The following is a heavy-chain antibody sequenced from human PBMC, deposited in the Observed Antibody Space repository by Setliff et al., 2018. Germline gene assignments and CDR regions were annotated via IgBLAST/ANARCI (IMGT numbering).Heavy chain of an antibody. J-gene: IGHJ6*02. CDR3: ARESYNFWSGYYDYYYYYGMDV. Sequence: AGGSLRLSCAASGFTFSRYTINWVRPAPGKGLEWVSYISRTYSTIYYADSVKGRFTISRDNAKNSLYLQMNSLRAEDTAVYYCARESYNFWSGYYDYYYYYGMDVWGQGTTVTVSS. CDR2: ISRTYSTI. V-gene: IGHV3-48*01. CDR1: GFTFSRYT. D-gene: IGHD3-3*01.